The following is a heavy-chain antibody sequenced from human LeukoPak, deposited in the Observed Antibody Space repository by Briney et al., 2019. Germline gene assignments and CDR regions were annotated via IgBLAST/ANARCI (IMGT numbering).Heavy chain of an antibody. D-gene: IGHD3-10*01. CDR2: IYYSGST. J-gene: IGHJ4*02. V-gene: IGHV4-59*12. CDR3: ARDKDGSGSYYGY. Sequence: PSETLSLTCTVSGGSISSYYWSWIRQPPGKGLEWIGSIYYSGSTYYNPSLKSRVTISVDTSKNQFSLKLSSVTAADTAVYYCARDKDGSGSYYGYWGQGTLVTVSS. CDR1: GGSISSYY.